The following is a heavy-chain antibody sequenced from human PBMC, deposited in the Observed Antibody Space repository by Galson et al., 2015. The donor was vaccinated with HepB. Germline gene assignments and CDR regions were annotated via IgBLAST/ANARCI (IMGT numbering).Heavy chain of an antibody. Sequence: ETLSLTCTVSGDSISSYYWSWIRQPPGKGLEWIGYISDSGSTKYSTSLQSRVTISVDTSKNQYSLRLTSVTAADTAVYYCARTRSYSGSYYFDFWGQGTLVAVSS. CDR1: GDSISSYY. J-gene: IGHJ4*02. V-gene: IGHV4-59*08. D-gene: IGHD1-26*01. CDR3: ARTRSYSGSYYFDF. CDR2: ISDSGST.